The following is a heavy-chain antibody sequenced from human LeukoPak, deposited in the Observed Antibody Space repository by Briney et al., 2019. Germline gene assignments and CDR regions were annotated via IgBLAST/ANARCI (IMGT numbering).Heavy chain of an antibody. J-gene: IGHJ5*02. D-gene: IGHD5-12*01. CDR1: GGSISSGGYS. CDR2: IYHSGTT. CDR3: ARARGGIGYEYNWFDP. Sequence: SQTLSLTCAVSGGSISSGGYSWSWIRQSPGKGLEWIGYIYHSGTTHYNPSLQSRVTISVDRSKNQFSLKLSSVTAADTAVYYCARARGGIGYEYNWFDPWGQGSLVTVSS. V-gene: IGHV4-30-2*06.